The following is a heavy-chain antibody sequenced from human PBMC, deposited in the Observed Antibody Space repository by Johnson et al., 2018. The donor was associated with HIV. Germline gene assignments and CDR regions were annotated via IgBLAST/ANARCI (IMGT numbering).Heavy chain of an antibody. J-gene: IGHJ3*02. CDR1: GFTFSSYP. V-gene: IGHV3-30*04. D-gene: IGHD2-15*01. CDR2: ISYDGGSK. Sequence: QVQLVESGGGVVQPGRSLRLSCAASGFTFSSYPMHWVRQAPGKGLEWVAIISYDGGSKYYADSVKGRFTVSRDNSKNTLYLQMNSLRAEDTAVYYCASYCSGGSCYRRSPCDAFDIWGQGTMVTVSS. CDR3: ASYCSGGSCYRRSPCDAFDI.